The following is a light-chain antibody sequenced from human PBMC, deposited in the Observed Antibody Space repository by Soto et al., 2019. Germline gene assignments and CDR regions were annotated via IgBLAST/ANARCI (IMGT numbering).Light chain of an antibody. CDR1: RSDVAVYSY. J-gene: IGLJ1*01. CDR3: SSYTVSVAPYV. CDR2: DVS. Sequence: QSALTQPRSVSGSPGQSVTISCTGTRSDVAVYSYVSWYQQHPGRAPKLLIYDVSKRPSGVPDRVSGSKSGNTASLTISALQAEDEADYYCSSYTVSVAPYVFGTGTKLTVL. V-gene: IGLV2-11*01.